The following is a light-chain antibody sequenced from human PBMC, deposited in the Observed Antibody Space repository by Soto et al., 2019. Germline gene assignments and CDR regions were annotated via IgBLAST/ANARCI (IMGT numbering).Light chain of an antibody. CDR3: CSYAGSSTYVV. CDR2: EGS. J-gene: IGLJ2*01. V-gene: IGLV2-23*01. Sequence: QSVLTQPASVSGSPGQSITISCTRTSSDVGSYNLVSWYQQHPGKAPKLMIYEGSKRPSGVSNRFSGSKSGNTASLSISVLQTEDEADYYCCSYAGSSTYVVFGGGSKVTVL. CDR1: SSDVGSYNL.